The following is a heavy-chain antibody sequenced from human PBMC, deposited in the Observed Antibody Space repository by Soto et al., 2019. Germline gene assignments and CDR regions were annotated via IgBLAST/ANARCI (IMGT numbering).Heavy chain of an antibody. Sequence: QVQLVQSGAEVKKPGSSVRVSCMASGGTFSSNAISWVRQAPGQGLEWMGAIIPTFGTANYAQNFQGRVTITADESTRTAYMELSSLRFVDTAVYYCARDAPSTPSVYWGQGTLVTVSS. CDR1: GGTFSSNA. J-gene: IGHJ4*02. CDR2: IIPTFGTA. CDR3: ARDAPSTPSVY. V-gene: IGHV1-69*01.